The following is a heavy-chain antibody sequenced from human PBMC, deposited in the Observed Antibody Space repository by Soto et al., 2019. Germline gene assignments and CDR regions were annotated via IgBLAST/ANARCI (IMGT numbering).Heavy chain of an antibody. CDR1: GYSFTSDW. CDR3: ARRATYYHYFDY. V-gene: IGHV5-51*01. CDR2: IYPGDSDT. D-gene: IGHD3-16*01. Sequence: LKISCKGSGYSFTSDWIAWVRQMPGKGLEYMGIIYPGDSDTRYSPSFQGQVTISADKSTSTAYVQWSSLKASDTAMYYCARRATYYHYFDYWGQGTLVTVSS. J-gene: IGHJ4*02.